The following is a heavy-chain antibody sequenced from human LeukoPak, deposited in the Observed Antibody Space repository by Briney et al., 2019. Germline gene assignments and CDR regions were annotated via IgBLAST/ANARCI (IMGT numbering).Heavy chain of an antibody. Sequence: PSETLSLTCAVYGGSFSGYYWSWIRQPPGEGLEWIGEINHSGSTNYNPSLKSRVTISVDTSKNQFSLKLSSVTAADTAVYYCARDTYYYGSGSYYRPDYYYMDVWGKGTTVTISS. CDR3: ARDTYYYGSGSYYRPDYYYMDV. CDR2: INHSGST. V-gene: IGHV4-34*01. J-gene: IGHJ6*03. D-gene: IGHD3-10*01. CDR1: GGSFSGYY.